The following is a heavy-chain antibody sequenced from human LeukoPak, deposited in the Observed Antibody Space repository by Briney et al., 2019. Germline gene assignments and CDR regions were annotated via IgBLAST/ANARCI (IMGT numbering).Heavy chain of an antibody. CDR2: TYYRSKWNN. D-gene: IGHD1-26*01. Sequence: SQTLSLTCAISGDSVSSNSVTWTWLRQSPSRGLEWLGRTYYRSKWNNDYAVSMKSRMTINPDTSKNQFSLQLNSVTPEDTAVYYCARLVGAAWFDSWGQGTLVTVSS. CDR3: ARLVGAAWFDS. V-gene: IGHV6-1*01. CDR1: GDSVSSNSVT. J-gene: IGHJ5*01.